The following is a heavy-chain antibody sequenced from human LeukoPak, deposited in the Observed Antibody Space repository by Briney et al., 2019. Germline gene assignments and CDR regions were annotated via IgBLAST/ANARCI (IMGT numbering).Heavy chain of an antibody. J-gene: IGHJ2*01. Sequence: ASVRVSCKATGYSFTGFYLHWVRQAPGQGLEWMGWIKPHTGDTNYAQRFQGRVTMSRDTSISTAYMELSNLRSDDTAIYYCARGKVGVDWYFDFWGRGTLVSVSS. CDR3: ARGKVGVDWYFDF. CDR2: IKPHTGDT. CDR1: GYSFTGFY. D-gene: IGHD2-15*01. V-gene: IGHV1-2*02.